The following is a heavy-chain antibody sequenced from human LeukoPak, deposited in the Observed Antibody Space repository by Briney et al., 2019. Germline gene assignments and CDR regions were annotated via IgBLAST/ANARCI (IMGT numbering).Heavy chain of an antibody. V-gene: IGHV3-15*01. CDR2: IKPIATGGTT. CDR3: TTPPD. CDR1: GFIFSDAW. J-gene: IGHJ4*02. Sequence: PGGSLRLSCTASGFIFSDAWMTWVRQAPGKGLEWVGRIKPIATGGTTEYAAPVKGRFTISRDDSKNTVYLQMNSLESEDTAVYYCTTPPDWGQGTLVTVSS.